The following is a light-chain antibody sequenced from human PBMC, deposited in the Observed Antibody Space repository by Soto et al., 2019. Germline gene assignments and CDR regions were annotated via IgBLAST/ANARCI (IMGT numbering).Light chain of an antibody. V-gene: IGKV2-28*01. Sequence: DIVMTQSPLSLPVTPGEPASISCRSSQSLLYSNGYNYLDWYLQKPGQSPQLLIYLGSYRASGVPDRFSGSGSGTDFTLKISRVEAEDVGVYYCMQTLQISWTFGQGTKVETK. CDR3: MQTLQISWT. J-gene: IGKJ1*01. CDR1: QSLLYSNGYNY. CDR2: LGS.